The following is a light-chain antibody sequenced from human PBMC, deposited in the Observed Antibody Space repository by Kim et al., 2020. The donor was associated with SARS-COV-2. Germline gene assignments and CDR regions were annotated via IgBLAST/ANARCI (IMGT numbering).Light chain of an antibody. V-gene: IGKV1-39*01. CDR1: QDISKY. J-gene: IGKJ1*01. CDR2: AAS. Sequence: ASLGDRVTITCRASQDISKYLTWYQQKPGKAPKLLIYAASSLQSGVPSRFTGSGSETDFTLTISSLQPEDFATYYCQQTYSASRTFGQGTKVDIK. CDR3: QQTYSASRT.